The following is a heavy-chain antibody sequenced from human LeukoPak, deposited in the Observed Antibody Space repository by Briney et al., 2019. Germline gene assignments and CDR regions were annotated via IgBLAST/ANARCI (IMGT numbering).Heavy chain of an antibody. D-gene: IGHD2-21*01. CDR2: ISYDGSNK. CDR1: GFTFSSYG. CDR3: AKVRLPGAYYYYYGMDV. J-gene: IGHJ6*02. Sequence: GGSLRLSCAASGFTFSSYGMHWVRQAPGKGLEWVAVISYDGSNKYYADSVKGRFTISRDNSKNTLYPQMNSLRAEDTAVYYCAKVRLPGAYYYYYGMDVWGQGTTVTVSS. V-gene: IGHV3-30*18.